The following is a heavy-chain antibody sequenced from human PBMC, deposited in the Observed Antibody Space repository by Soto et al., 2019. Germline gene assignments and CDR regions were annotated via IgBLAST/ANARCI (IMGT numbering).Heavy chain of an antibody. Sequence: GGSLRLSCAASGFTFSSYGIHWVRQAPGKGLEWVAVISYDGSNKYYADSVKGRFTISRDNSKNTLYLQMNSLRAEDTAVYYCAKDGLYQLLSSWFDPWGQGTLVTVSS. J-gene: IGHJ5*02. CDR2: ISYDGSNK. CDR1: GFTFSSYG. D-gene: IGHD2-2*01. V-gene: IGHV3-30*18. CDR3: AKDGLYQLLSSWFDP.